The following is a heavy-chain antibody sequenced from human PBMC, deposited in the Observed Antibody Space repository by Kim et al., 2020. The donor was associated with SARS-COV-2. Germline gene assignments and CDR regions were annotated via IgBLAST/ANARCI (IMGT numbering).Heavy chain of an antibody. CDR2: INAGNGNT. J-gene: IGHJ4*02. V-gene: IGHV1-3*01. CDR3: ARGGPYSSSWYDYFDY. CDR1: GYTFTSYA. Sequence: ASVKVSCKASGYTFTSYAMHWVRQAPGQRLEWMGWINAGNGNTKYSQKFQGRVTITRDTSASTAYMELSSLRSEDTAVYYCARGGPYSSSWYDYFDYWGQGTLVTVSS. D-gene: IGHD6-13*01.